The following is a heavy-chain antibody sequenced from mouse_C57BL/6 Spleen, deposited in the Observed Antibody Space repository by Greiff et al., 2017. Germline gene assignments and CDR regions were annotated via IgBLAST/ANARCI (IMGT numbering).Heavy chain of an antibody. Sequence: EVQLQQSGPELVKPGASVKMSCKASGYTFTDYNMHWVKQSHGKSLEWIGYINPNNGGTSYNQKFKGKATLTVNKSSSTAYMELRSLTSEDSAVYYCARPPYGSSDVGFAYWGQGTLVTVSA. J-gene: IGHJ3*01. CDR3: ARPPYGSSDVGFAY. CDR2: INPNNGGT. D-gene: IGHD1-1*01. V-gene: IGHV1-22*01. CDR1: GYTFTDYN.